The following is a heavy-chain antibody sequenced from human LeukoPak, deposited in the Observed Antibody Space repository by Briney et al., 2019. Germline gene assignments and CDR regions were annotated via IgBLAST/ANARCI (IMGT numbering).Heavy chain of an antibody. CDR3: ARGPYSSNWYVDY. J-gene: IGHJ4*02. CDR2: ISRTGNSI. Sequence: GGSLRLSCAASGFTLTSYEMNWVRLAPGKGLEWIAYISRTGNSIYYADSVKGRFTVSRDSAKNSLYLQMNSLRAEDTAVYYCARGPYSSNWYVDYWGQGTLVTVAS. CDR1: GFTLTSYE. V-gene: IGHV3-48*03. D-gene: IGHD6-13*01.